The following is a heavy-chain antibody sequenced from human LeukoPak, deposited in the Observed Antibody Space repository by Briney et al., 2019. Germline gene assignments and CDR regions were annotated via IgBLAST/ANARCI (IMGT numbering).Heavy chain of an antibody. CDR3: ARDCSSSCSPYYGMDV. D-gene: IGHD2-2*01. CDR1: GFTVSSNY. Sequence: GGSLRLSCAASGFTVSSNYMSWVRQAPGKGLEWVSIIHSGGTTNYVDSVKGRFTISRDNSRNTLYLQMNSLRAEDTAVYYCARDCSSSCSPYYGMDVWGQGTTVTVS. CDR2: IHSGGTT. V-gene: IGHV3-53*01. J-gene: IGHJ6*02.